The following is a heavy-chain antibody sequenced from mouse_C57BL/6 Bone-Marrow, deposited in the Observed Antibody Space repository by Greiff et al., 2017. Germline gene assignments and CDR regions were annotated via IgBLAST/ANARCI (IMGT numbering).Heavy chain of an antibody. V-gene: IGHV3-6*01. CDR1: GYSITSGYY. Sequence: EVKLVESGPGLVKPSQSLSLTCSVTGYSITSGYYWNWIRQFPGNKLEWMGYISYDGSNNYNPSLKNRISITRDTSKNQFFLKLNSVTTEDTATYYCARGYYGNYPYYFDYWGQGTTLTVSS. CDR3: ARGYYGNYPYYFDY. CDR2: ISYDGSN. J-gene: IGHJ2*01. D-gene: IGHD2-1*01.